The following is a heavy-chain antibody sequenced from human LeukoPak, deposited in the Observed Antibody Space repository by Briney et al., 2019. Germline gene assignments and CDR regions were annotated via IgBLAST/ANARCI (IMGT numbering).Heavy chain of an antibody. CDR2: IYSTGST. J-gene: IGHJ4*02. CDR1: GYNINSGYC. CDR3: ASRATVANIYFDY. V-gene: IGHV4-38-2*02. D-gene: IGHD5-12*01. Sequence: TQTLSLTCSVSGYNINSGYCWAWFRQPPGEGLEWIGSIYSTGSTYVSRSLRSRVTVSTDPSRNQYSLRLRSVTAADTAVYFCASRATVANIYFDYWGQGNVVTVSS.